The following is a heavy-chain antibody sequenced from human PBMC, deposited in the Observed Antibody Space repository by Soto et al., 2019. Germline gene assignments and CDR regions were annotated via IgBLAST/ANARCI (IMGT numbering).Heavy chain of an antibody. CDR3: ARGRYYYDSSGQPPYYFDY. Sequence: PSETLSLTCAVSGGSISSGGYSWSWIRQPPGKGLEWIGYIYHSGSTYYNPSLKSRVTISVDRSKNQFSLKLSSVTAADTAVYYCARGRYYYDSSGQPPYYFDYWGQGTLVTVSS. CDR1: GGSISSGGYS. D-gene: IGHD3-22*01. CDR2: IYHSGST. V-gene: IGHV4-30-2*01. J-gene: IGHJ4*02.